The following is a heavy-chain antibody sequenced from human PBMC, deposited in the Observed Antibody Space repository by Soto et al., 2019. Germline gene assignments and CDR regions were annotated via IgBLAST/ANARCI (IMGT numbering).Heavy chain of an antibody. CDR2: IIPIFGKA. D-gene: IGHD3-16*01. V-gene: IGHV1-69*01. CDR1: GGTFSNYP. Sequence: QVQLVQSGAEVKKPGSSVKVSCKASGGTFSNYPITWVRRAPGQGLEWLGGIIPIFGKADYTQNFQGRVTITADEPTSTAYMEISSLRSEDTAVYYCASGGEYYDENLPHYYFFGMHVWGPGTTVTVSS. J-gene: IGHJ6*02. CDR3: ASGGEYYDENLPHYYFFGMHV.